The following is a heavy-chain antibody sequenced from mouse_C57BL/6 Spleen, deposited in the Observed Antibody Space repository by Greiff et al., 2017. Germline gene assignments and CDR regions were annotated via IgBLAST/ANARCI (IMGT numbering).Heavy chain of an antibody. CDR2: IHPNSGST. CDR1: GYTFTSYW. CDR3: APDGYYYAMDY. D-gene: IGHD2-3*01. Sequence: VQLQQPGAELVKPGASVKLSCKASGYTFTSYWMHWVKQRPGQGLEWIGMIHPNSGSTNYNEKFKSKATLTVDKSSSTAYMKLSSLTSEDSAVYYCAPDGYYYAMDYWGQGTSVTVSS. V-gene: IGHV1-64*01. J-gene: IGHJ4*01.